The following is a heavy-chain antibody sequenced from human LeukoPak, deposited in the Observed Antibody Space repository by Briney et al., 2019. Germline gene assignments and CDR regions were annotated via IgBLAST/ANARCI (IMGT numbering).Heavy chain of an antibody. CDR3: AAGLAMGY. J-gene: IGHJ4*02. Sequence: PGGSLRLSCAASGFTFSSYGMSWVRQAPGKGLEWVSYIRSSGDAIYYADSVKGRFTVSRDNAQISLYLQMSSLRDEDTAVYYCAAGLAMGYWGQGTLVTVSS. V-gene: IGHV3-48*02. D-gene: IGHD5-24*01. CDR2: IRSSGDAI. CDR1: GFTFSSYG.